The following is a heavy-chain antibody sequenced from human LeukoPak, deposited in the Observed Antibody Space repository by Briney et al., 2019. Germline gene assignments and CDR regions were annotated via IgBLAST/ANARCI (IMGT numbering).Heavy chain of an antibody. CDR1: GFTFSSYE. CDR2: ISSSGGTT. V-gene: IGHV3-48*03. Sequence: QPGGSLRLSCAASGFTFSSYEMNWVRQAPGRGLEWVSYISSSGGTTYYADSVKGRFTISRDNAKNTLYLQINNLRAEDTAVYYCARTPSHGGSYFPYWGQGTLVTVSS. CDR3: ARTPSHGGSYFPY. D-gene: IGHD2-15*01. J-gene: IGHJ4*02.